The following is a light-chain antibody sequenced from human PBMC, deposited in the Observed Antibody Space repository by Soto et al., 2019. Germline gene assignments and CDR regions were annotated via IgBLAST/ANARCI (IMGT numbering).Light chain of an antibody. CDR1: QGISNC. V-gene: IGKV1-12*01. CDR3: QQANSFPWT. J-gene: IGKJ1*01. Sequence: DIPMTQSPSSVSASVGDRVTITCQASQGISNCLTWYQQKPGKAPKLLIYAASSLQTGVPSRFSGSGSGTDFTLTISSLQPEDFATYYCQQANSFPWTFGQGTKVEIK. CDR2: AAS.